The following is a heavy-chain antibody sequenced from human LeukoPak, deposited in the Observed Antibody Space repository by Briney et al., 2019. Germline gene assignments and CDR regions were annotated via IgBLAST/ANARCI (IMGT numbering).Heavy chain of an antibody. CDR2: IIPIFGTA. Sequence: SVKVSCKASGYTFTRYGINWVRQVPGQGLEWMGGIIPIFGTANYAQKFQGRVTITADESTSTAYMELSSLRSEVTAVYYCARESTYYYGSGSREDWFDPWGQGTLVTVSS. CDR3: ARESTYYYGSGSREDWFDP. D-gene: IGHD3-10*01. CDR1: GYTFTRYG. J-gene: IGHJ5*02. V-gene: IGHV1-69*13.